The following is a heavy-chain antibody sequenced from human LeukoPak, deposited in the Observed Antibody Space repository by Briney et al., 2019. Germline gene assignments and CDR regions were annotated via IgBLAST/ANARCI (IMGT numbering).Heavy chain of an antibody. CDR3: AKAPYPNDFWSGYPSDY. V-gene: IGHV3-23*01. Sequence: GGSLRLSCAASGFTFSSYAMSWVRQAPGKGLEWVSAISGTGGSTYYADSVKGRFTISRDNSKNTLYLQMNSLRAEDTAVYYCAKAPYPNDFWSGYPSDYWGQGTLVTVSS. CDR2: ISGTGGST. CDR1: GFTFSSYA. D-gene: IGHD3-3*01. J-gene: IGHJ4*02.